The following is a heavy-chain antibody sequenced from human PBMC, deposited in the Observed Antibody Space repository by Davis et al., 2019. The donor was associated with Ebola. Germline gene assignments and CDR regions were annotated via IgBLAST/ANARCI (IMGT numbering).Heavy chain of an antibody. Sequence: PGGSLRLSCAVYGGSFSGYYWSWIRQPPGKGLEWIGEINHSGSTNYNPSLKSRVTISVDTSKNQFSLKLSSVTAADTAVYYCARENRYDFWSGYYRGWYYYGMDVWGQGTTVTVSS. CDR1: GGSFSGYY. CDR2: INHSGST. J-gene: IGHJ6*02. V-gene: IGHV4-34*01. CDR3: ARENRYDFWSGYYRGWYYYGMDV. D-gene: IGHD3-3*01.